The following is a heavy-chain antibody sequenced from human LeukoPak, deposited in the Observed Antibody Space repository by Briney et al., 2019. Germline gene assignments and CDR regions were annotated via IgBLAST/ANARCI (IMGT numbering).Heavy chain of an antibody. Sequence: SETLSLTCAVSGGSISSSNWWSWVRQPPGKGLEWIGEIYHSGSTNYNPSLKSRVTISVDKSKNQFSLKLSSVTAADTAVYYCARGLRLLWFGELSESWFDPWGQGTLVTVSS. CDR3: ARGLRLLWFGELSESWFDP. CDR2: IYHSGST. D-gene: IGHD3-10*01. V-gene: IGHV4-4*02. J-gene: IGHJ5*02. CDR1: GGSISSSNW.